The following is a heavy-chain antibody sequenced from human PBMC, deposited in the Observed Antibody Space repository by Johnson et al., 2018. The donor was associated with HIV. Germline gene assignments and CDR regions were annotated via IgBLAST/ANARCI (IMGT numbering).Heavy chain of an antibody. J-gene: IGHJ3*02. Sequence: QVQLVESGGGVVQPGRSLRVSCVASGFTLSSYAMHWVRQAPGKGLEWVAVVSYDGSNKYYADSVKGRFTISRDNSKNTLYLQMNSLRAEDTAVYYCARGLGPAEAFDIWGQGTMVTVSS. CDR2: VSYDGSNK. CDR1: GFTLSSYA. CDR3: ARGLGPAEAFDI. D-gene: IGHD2-2*01. V-gene: IGHV3-30*04.